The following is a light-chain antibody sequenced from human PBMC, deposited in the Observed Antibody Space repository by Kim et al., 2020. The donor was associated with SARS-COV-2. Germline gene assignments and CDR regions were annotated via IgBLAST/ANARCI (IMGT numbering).Light chain of an antibody. CDR3: SAWDISLNAVV. Sequence: QTAQLTCTGTNDNVGRQGAAWLQQNQGRPPKVLSDRNNNRRSGISERFSASRSGNTASLIITGLQSEDEADYYCSAWDISLNAVVFGGGTQLTVL. V-gene: IGLV10-54*01. CDR2: RNN. J-gene: IGLJ3*02. CDR1: NDNVGRQG.